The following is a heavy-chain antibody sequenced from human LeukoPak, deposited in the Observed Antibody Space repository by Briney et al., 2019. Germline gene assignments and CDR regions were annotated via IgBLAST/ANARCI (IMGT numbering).Heavy chain of an antibody. CDR1: GFTFSSYA. CDR2: ISSNGGST. Sequence: GGSLTLSCPASGFTFSSYAMHWVRQPPGKGLEYVSAISSNGGSTYYANSVKGRFTISRDNSKNTLYLQMGSQRAEDMAVYYCAREVVTMVRGVRYYYMDVWGKGTTVTISS. CDR3: AREVVTMVRGVRYYYMDV. V-gene: IGHV3-64*01. D-gene: IGHD3-10*01. J-gene: IGHJ6*03.